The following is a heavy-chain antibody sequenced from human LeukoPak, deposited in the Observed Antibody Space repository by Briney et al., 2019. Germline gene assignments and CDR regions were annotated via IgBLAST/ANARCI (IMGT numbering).Heavy chain of an antibody. CDR2: ISSSSSYI. V-gene: IGHV3-21*01. CDR1: GFTFSNAW. Sequence: GGSLRLSCAASGFTFSNAWMNWVRQAPGKGLEWVSSISSSSSYIYYADSVKGRFTISRDNAKNSLYLQMNSLRAEDTAVYYCARGATVIDWGQGTLVTVSS. J-gene: IGHJ4*02. D-gene: IGHD4-17*01. CDR3: ARGATVID.